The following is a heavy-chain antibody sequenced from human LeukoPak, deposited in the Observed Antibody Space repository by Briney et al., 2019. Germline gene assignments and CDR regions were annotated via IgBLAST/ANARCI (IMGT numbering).Heavy chain of an antibody. J-gene: IGHJ3*02. CDR1: GFTQNA. CDR2: ISRSGGNS. Sequence: GGSLRLSCEASGFTQNAMGWVRQAPGKGLEWVASISRSGGNSHYADSVKGRFTISRDNSKNTMYLQMNSLRAEDTAVYYCAKGVVGATTDAFDIWGQGTMVTVSS. D-gene: IGHD1-26*01. CDR3: AKGVVGATTDAFDI. V-gene: IGHV3-23*01.